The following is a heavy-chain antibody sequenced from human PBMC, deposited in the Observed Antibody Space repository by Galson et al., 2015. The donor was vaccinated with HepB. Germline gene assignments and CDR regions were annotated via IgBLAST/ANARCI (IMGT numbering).Heavy chain of an antibody. J-gene: IGHJ6*02. CDR1: GGTFSSYA. Sequence: SVKVSCKASGGTFSSYAISWVRQAPGQGLEWMGRIIPILGIANYAQKFQDRVTITADKSTSTAYMELSSLRSEDTAVYYCARDKWFGELSHYGMDVWGQGTTVTVSS. V-gene: IGHV1-69*04. D-gene: IGHD3-10*01. CDR2: IIPILGIA. CDR3: ARDKWFGELSHYGMDV.